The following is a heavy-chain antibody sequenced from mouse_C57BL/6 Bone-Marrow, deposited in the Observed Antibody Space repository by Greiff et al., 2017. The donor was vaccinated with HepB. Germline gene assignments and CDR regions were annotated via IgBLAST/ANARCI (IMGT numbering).Heavy chain of an antibody. D-gene: IGHD1-1*01. J-gene: IGHJ2*01. CDR3: ARVSYYYGSSYGGFFDY. CDR2: IYPGSGST. V-gene: IGHV1-55*01. CDR1: GYTFTSYW. Sequence: QVQLQQPGAELVKPGASVKMSCKASGYTFTSYWITWVKQRPGQGLEWIGDIYPGSGSTNYNEKFKSKATLTVDTSSSTAYMQLSSLTSEDSAVYYCARVSYYYGSSYGGFFDYWGQGTTLTVSS.